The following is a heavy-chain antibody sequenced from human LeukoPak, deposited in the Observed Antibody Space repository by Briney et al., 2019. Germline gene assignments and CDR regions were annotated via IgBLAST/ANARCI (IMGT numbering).Heavy chain of an antibody. D-gene: IGHD4-17*01. V-gene: IGHV3-23*01. CDR2: ISGSGGST. J-gene: IGHJ3*02. Sequence: GGSLRLSCAASGFTFSSYAMSWVRRAPGKGLEWVSAISGSGGSTYYADSVKGRFTISRDNSKNTLYLQMNSGRAEDTAVYYCAKDKRATVTTGGAFDIWGQGTMVTVSS. CDR1: GFTFSSYA. CDR3: AKDKRATVTTGGAFDI.